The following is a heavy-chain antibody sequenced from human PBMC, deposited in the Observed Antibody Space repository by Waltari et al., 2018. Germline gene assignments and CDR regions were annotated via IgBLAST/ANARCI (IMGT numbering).Heavy chain of an antibody. CDR2: VHSGGTT. CDR1: GGSISGNSYY. J-gene: IGHJ6*02. CDR3: ARRSSGAYPDYYYGLDV. V-gene: IGHV4-39*02. D-gene: IGHD3-22*01. Sequence: QLQLQESGPGLVEPSETLSLTCSVSGGSISGNSYYWGWIRQPPGKGLEWIGSVHSGGTTYYHPSLKSRISISLDTTEHRFSLKLTSGTAADTAVYYCARRSSGAYPDYYYGLDVWGQGATV.